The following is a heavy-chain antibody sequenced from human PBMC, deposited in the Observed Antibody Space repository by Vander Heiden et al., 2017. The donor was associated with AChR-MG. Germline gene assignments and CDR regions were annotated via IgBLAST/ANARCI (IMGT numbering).Heavy chain of an antibody. J-gene: IGHJ6*03. CDR3: ARDLALIRPDWDSYYMDV. CDR1: GDSVSSNSAA. D-gene: IGHD3-10*01. V-gene: IGHV6-1*01. Sequence: QVQLQQSGPGLVKPSQTLPLTCAISGDSVSSNSAARNWIRQSPSRGLEWLGRTYYRSKWYNDYAVSVKSRITINPDTSKNQFSLQLNSVTPEDTAVYYCARDLALIRPDWDSYYMDVWGKGTTVTVSS. CDR2: TYYRSKWYN.